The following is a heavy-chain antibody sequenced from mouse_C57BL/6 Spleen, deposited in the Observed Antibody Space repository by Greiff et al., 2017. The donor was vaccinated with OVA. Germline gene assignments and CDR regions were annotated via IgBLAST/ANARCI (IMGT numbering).Heavy chain of an antibody. CDR2: INPNNGGT. J-gene: IGHJ4*01. CDR1: GYTFTDYN. V-gene: IGHV1-22*01. Sequence: EVQLQQSGPELVKPGASVKMSCKASGYTFTDYNMHWVKQSHGKSLEWIGYINPNNGGTSYNQKFKGKATLTVNKSSSTAYMELRSLTSEDSAVYYCARGGSVVAQYYYAMDYWGQGTSVTVSS. D-gene: IGHD1-1*01. CDR3: ARGGSVVAQYYYAMDY.